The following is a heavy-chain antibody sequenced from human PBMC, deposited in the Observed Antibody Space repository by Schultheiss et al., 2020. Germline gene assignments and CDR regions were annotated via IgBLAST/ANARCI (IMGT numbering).Heavy chain of an antibody. CDR3: ARLLVATTSYSGWYPEDAFDI. V-gene: IGHV4-59*01. CDR2: IYYSGST. Sequence: SETLSLTCTVSGGSISSYYWSWIRQPPGKGLEWIGYIYYSGSTNYNPSLKSRVTISVDTSKNQFSLKLSSVTAADTAVYYCARLLVATTSYSGWYPEDAFDIWGQGTMVTV. CDR1: GGSISSYY. J-gene: IGHJ3*02. D-gene: IGHD6-19*01.